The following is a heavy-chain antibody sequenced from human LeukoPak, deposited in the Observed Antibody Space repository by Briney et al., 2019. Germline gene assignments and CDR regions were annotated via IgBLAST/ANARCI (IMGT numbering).Heavy chain of an antibody. J-gene: IGHJ3*02. CDR1: GGTFSSYA. CDR2: IIPIFGTA. Sequence: ASVKVSCKASGGTFSSYAISWVRQAPGQGLEWMGGIIPIFGTANYAQKFQGRVTITADESTSTAYMELSSLRSEDTAVYYCARERGYSSSTSCYAFDIWGQGTMVTVSS. D-gene: IGHD2-2*01. V-gene: IGHV1-69*13. CDR3: ARERGYSSSTSCYAFDI.